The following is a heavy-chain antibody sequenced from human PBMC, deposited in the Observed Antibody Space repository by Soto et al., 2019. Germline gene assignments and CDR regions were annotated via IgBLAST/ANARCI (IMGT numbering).Heavy chain of an antibody. D-gene: IGHD2-2*01. Sequence: GASVRVSCKTSGYTFSNYGIAWVRQAPGQPLEWLGWISLYSDGTNYAQKFQGRVSMTTDTSTTTAYMELRSLRSDDTAVYYCARVVPGAEAWFGPWGQGTLVTVSS. V-gene: IGHV1-18*01. CDR2: ISLYSDGT. CDR3: ARVVPGAEAWFGP. CDR1: GYTFSNYG. J-gene: IGHJ5*02.